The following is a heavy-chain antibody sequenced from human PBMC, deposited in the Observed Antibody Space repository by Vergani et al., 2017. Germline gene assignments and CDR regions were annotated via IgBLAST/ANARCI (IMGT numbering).Heavy chain of an antibody. J-gene: IGHJ4*02. V-gene: IGHV1-46*01. CDR1: GYSFSNHY. D-gene: IGHD3-10*01. CDR3: AKEVKYYNVGSWTYSTTFDY. Sequence: QVLLVQSGGEVKKPGASVRVSCNASGYSFSNHYIHWARQAPGQGREWMGIINPHNGGTTYAQKFEGRVTMTEETSTNTIFLELSSMRSEDTAVYFCAKEVKYYNVGSWTYSTTFDYWGQGTLVTVSS. CDR2: INPHNGGT.